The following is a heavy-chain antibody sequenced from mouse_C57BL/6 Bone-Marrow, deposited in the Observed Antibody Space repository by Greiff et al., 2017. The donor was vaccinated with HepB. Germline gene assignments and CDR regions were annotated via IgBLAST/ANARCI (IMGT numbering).Heavy chain of an antibody. Sequence: VQLQQSGPGLVAPSQSLSITCTVSGFSLTSYAISWVRQPPGKGLEWLGVIWTGGGTNYNSALKSRLSISKDNSKSQVFLKMNSLQTDDTARYYCAIHYYGSSPYWYFDVWGTGTTVTVSS. V-gene: IGHV2-9-1*01. J-gene: IGHJ1*03. D-gene: IGHD1-1*01. CDR2: IWTGGGT. CDR3: AIHYYGSSPYWYFDV. CDR1: GFSLTSYA.